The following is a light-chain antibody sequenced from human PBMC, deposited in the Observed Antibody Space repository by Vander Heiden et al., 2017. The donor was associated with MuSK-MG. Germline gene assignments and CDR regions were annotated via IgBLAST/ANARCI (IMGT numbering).Light chain of an antibody. CDR2: DDS. J-gene: IGLJ2*01. CDR3: QVWDSISDHVV. Sequence: YMLTQPPSASVAPGQTARITCGGNKIGSKSVHWYHQKPGQAPVLVVYDDSDRPSGIPERFSGSNSGNTATLTISRVEAGDEADYYCQVWDSISDHVVFGGGTKLTVL. CDR1: KIGSKS. V-gene: IGLV3-21*02.